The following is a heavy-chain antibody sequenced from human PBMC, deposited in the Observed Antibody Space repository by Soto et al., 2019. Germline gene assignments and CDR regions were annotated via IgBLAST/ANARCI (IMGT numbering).Heavy chain of an antibody. V-gene: IGHV3-23*01. CDR1: GFNFSSYS. J-gene: IGHJ4*02. D-gene: IGHD6-13*01. CDR2: ISGSGGST. CDR3: AKDPSIAAAQPNGYFDY. Sequence: GGSLRLSCAASGFNFSSYSMSWVRQAPGKGLEWVSAISGSGGSTYYADSVKGRFTISRDNSKNTLYLQMNSLRAEDTAVYYCAKDPSIAAAQPNGYFDYWGQGTLVTVSS.